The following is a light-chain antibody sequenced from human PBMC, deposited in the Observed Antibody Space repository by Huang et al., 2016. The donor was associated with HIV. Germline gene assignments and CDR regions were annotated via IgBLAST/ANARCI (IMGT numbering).Light chain of an antibody. Sequence: EIVMTQSPATLSVSPGERATLSCRASQSVSSNLAWYQQKPGQAPRLLIYGASTRVTGIPARFIGSGSRTEFTLTISSLQSEDFAVYYCQQYNNWPPWYTFGQGTKLEIK. CDR2: GAS. CDR3: QQYNNWPPWYT. V-gene: IGKV3-15*01. CDR1: QSVSSN. J-gene: IGKJ2*01.